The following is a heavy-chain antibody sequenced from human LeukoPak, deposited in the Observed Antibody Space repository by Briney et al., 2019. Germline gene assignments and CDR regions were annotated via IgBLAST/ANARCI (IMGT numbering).Heavy chain of an antibody. CDR3: ARDATDIYGDYMY. CDR1: GFTFDDYA. CDR2: ISWNSGII. Sequence: PGRSLRLSCAASGFTFDDYAFHWVRQAPGKGLEWVSGISWNSGIIGYADSVKGRFAISRDNAKNSLYLQMNRLRSDDTAVYYCARDATDIYGDYMYWGQGTLVTVSS. V-gene: IGHV3-9*01. D-gene: IGHD4-17*01. J-gene: IGHJ4*02.